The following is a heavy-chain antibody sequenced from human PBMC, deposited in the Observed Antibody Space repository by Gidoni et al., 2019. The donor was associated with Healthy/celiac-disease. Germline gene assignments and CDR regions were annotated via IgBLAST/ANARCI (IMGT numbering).Heavy chain of an antibody. J-gene: IGHJ4*02. Sequence: EVQLLESGGGLVQPGGSLRLSCAASGFTFSSYAMSWVRQAPGKGLEWVSAISGSGGSTYYADSVKGRFTISRDNSKNTLYLQMNSLRAEDTAVYYCAKDPLEEKWELFGGFDYWGQGTLVTVSS. D-gene: IGHD1-26*01. V-gene: IGHV3-23*01. CDR1: GFTFSSYA. CDR2: ISGSGGST. CDR3: AKDPLEEKWELFGGFDY.